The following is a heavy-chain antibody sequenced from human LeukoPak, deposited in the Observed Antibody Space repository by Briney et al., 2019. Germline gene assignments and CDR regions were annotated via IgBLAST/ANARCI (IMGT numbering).Heavy chain of an antibody. Sequence: PSETLSLTCTVSGGSISSYYWSWIRQPPGKGLEWIGYIYYSGSTNYNPSLKSRVTISVDTSKNQFSLKLSSVTAADTAVYYCARGKEKWLQLFFDSWGQGTLVTVSS. CDR1: GGSISSYY. CDR2: IYYSGST. D-gene: IGHD5-24*01. CDR3: ARGKEKWLQLFFDS. J-gene: IGHJ4*02. V-gene: IGHV4-59*01.